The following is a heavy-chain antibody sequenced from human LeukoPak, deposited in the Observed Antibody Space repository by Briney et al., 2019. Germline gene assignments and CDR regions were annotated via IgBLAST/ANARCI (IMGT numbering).Heavy chain of an antibody. Sequence: WETLSLTCTVSGGSISSYYWSWIRQPPGKGLEWVGYIYYSGSTNYNPSIKSRVTISVDTSKIQISLKLSSVTAADTAVYYCARDRARYCSSTSCYTGWFDPWGQGTLVTISS. V-gene: IGHV4-59*01. J-gene: IGHJ5*02. D-gene: IGHD2-2*02. CDR3: ARDRARYCSSTSCYTGWFDP. CDR1: GGSISSYY. CDR2: IYYSGST.